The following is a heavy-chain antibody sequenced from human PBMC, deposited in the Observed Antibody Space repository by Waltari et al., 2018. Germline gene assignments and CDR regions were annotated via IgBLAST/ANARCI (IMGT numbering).Heavy chain of an antibody. CDR2: IYSGGST. J-gene: IGHJ4*02. D-gene: IGHD4-17*01. CDR1: GFSVSTNY. CDR3: ARQMTTASTWQTD. V-gene: IGHV3-53*04. Sequence: EVQLVESGGGLVQPGGSLRLSCAVAGFSVSTNYMSWVRQAPGKGLEWVSIIYSGGSTYYADSVKGRFTSSRHSSKNTLYLQMNSLTVEDTAVYYCARQMTTASTWQTDWGQGTLITVSS.